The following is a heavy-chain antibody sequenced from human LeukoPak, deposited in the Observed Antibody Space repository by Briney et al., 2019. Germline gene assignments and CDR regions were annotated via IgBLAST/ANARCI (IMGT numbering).Heavy chain of an antibody. CDR2: ITNSGVHT. Sequence: GGSLRLSCAASGFTFTSYTMSWVRQAPGKGLEWVSSITNSGVHTYYTDSLKGRFTISRDNNSLYLQMNSLSAEDTAIYYCARQPQVAHFDYWGQGTPVSVSS. D-gene: IGHD2-15*01. CDR1: GFTFTSYT. V-gene: IGHV3-21*01. J-gene: IGHJ4*02. CDR3: ARQPQVAHFDY.